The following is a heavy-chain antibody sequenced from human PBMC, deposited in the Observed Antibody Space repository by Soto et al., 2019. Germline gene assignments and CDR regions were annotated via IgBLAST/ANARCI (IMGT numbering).Heavy chain of an antibody. V-gene: IGHV3-74*01. CDR2: ISNDGSS. J-gene: IGHJ1*01. CDR3: ARLPNKSPQN. CDR1: GFTFSSYW. Sequence: EVQPVESGGGLVQPGGSLRLSCVASGFTFSSYWMHWVRQAPGKGLVWVSSISNDGSSIYADPVKGRFTISRDNAKNTLYLQMNSLRAEDTAVYYCARLPNKSPQNWGQGTLVIVSP.